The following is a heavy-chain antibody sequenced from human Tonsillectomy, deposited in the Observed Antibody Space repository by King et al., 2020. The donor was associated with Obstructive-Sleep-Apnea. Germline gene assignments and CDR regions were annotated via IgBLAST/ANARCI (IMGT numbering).Heavy chain of an antibody. Sequence: VQLVESGGGVVQPGRSLRLSCAASGFTFRSYAMHWVRQAPGKGLDWVAVISYDATNKYYADSVKGRFTISRDNSKNTLYLQMNSLRAEDTAVYYRARDSLGYCSGGSCQNFDYWGQGTLVTVSS. CDR2: ISYDATNK. CDR1: GFTFRSYA. J-gene: IGHJ4*02. CDR3: ARDSLGYCSGGSCQNFDY. V-gene: IGHV3-30*04. D-gene: IGHD2-15*01.